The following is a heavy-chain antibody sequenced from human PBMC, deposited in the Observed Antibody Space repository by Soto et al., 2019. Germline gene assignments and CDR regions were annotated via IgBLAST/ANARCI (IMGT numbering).Heavy chain of an antibody. CDR3: ARVYCSGGSCPYNWFDP. CDR1: GYTFTSYA. CDR2: INAGNGNT. V-gene: IGHV1-3*01. D-gene: IGHD2-15*01. Sequence: ASVKVSCKASGYTFTSYAMHWVRQAPGQRLEWMGWINAGNGNTKYSQKIQGRVTITRDTSASTANMKLSSLKSEDTAVYYCARVYCSGGSCPYNWFDPWGQGTLVTVSS. J-gene: IGHJ5*02.